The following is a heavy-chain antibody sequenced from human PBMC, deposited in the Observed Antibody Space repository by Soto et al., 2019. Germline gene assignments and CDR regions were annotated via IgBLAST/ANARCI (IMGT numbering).Heavy chain of an antibody. CDR1: GCSFSGQA. CDR3: GSVQN. CDR2: IIPIFRTT. V-gene: IGHV1-69*13. J-gene: IGHJ4*02. Sequence: SVKVSCKASGCSFSGQAVSWVRQAPCQGLEWMGGIIPIFRTTNYARKFQGRLTITADESTSTASMELTSLTSEDTAIYYCGSVQNWGQGTLVTVSS.